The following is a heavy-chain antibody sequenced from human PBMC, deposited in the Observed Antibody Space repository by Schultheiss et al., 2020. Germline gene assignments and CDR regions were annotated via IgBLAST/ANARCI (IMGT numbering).Heavy chain of an antibody. CDR2: IKQDGSEK. V-gene: IGHV3-7*03. D-gene: IGHD3-22*01. Sequence: GGSLRLSCAASGFILSDHTMNWVRQAPGKGLEWVANIKQDGSEKYYVDSVKGRFTISRDNAKNSLYLQMNSLRAEDTAVYYCAKVPYDSSGSIYFQHWGQGNLVTVSS. J-gene: IGHJ1*01. CDR3: AKVPYDSSGSIYFQH. CDR1: GFILSDHT.